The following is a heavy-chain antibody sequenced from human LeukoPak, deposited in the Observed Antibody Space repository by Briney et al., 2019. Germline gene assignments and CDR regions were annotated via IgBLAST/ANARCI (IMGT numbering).Heavy chain of an antibody. V-gene: IGHV3-23*01. Sequence: GGSLRLSCAASGFTFSSYAMSWVRQAPGKGLEWVSAISGSGGSTYYADSVKGRFTISRDNSKNTLYLQMNSLRAEDTAVYYCARDRVVRGMAEYYYYGMDVWGKGTTVTVSS. D-gene: IGHD3-10*01. CDR2: ISGSGGST. CDR1: GFTFSSYA. CDR3: ARDRVVRGMAEYYYYGMDV. J-gene: IGHJ6*04.